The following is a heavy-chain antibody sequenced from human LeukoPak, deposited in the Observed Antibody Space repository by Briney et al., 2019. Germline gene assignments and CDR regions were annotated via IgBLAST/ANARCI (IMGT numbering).Heavy chain of an antibody. J-gene: IGHJ5*02. CDR1: GFTFSGYW. Sequence: GGSLRLSCAASGFTFSGYWMHWVRQAPGKGLVWVSRIESDGSNSTYADSVRGRFTISRDNAKNTLYLQMDSLRAEDTAVYYCARSDWFDPWGQGTLVTVSS. CDR2: IESDGSNS. CDR3: ARSDWFDP. V-gene: IGHV3-74*01.